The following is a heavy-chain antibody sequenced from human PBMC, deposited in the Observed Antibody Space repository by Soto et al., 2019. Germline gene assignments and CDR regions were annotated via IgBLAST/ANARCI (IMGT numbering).Heavy chain of an antibody. D-gene: IGHD6-13*01. CDR3: ARPISSRNPNSYYYYGMDV. V-gene: IGHV1-69*01. Sequence: QVQLVQSGAEVQKPGSSVKVSCKASGGTFSSYAISWVRQAPGQGLEWMGGIIPIFGTANYAQKFQGRVTITADESTSTAYMELSSLRSEDTAVYYCARPISSRNPNSYYYYGMDVWGQGTTVTVSS. J-gene: IGHJ6*02. CDR1: GGTFSSYA. CDR2: IIPIFGTA.